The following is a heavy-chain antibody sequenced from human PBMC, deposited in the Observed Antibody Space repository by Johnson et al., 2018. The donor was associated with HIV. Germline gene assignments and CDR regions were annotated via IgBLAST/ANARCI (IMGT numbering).Heavy chain of an antibody. CDR3: ASPTSGYSGVKAFDI. Sequence: QEQLVESGGGLVKPGGSLRLSCAASGFSVSDSYMSWVRQAPGKGLEWISYISSSGTTIYYAASVKGRFTISRDNAKNSLYLQMNSLRAEDSAVYYCASPTSGYSGVKAFDIWGHGTMVTVSS. J-gene: IGHJ3*02. CDR1: GFSVSDSY. V-gene: IGHV3-11*04. D-gene: IGHD3-22*01. CDR2: ISSSGTTI.